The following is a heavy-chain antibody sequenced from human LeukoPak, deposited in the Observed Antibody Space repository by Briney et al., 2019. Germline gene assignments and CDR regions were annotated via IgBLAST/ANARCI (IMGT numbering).Heavy chain of an antibody. CDR3: ARDALGYCSGGSCYQIGAFDI. CDR2: IYHSGST. D-gene: IGHD2-15*01. Sequence: KPSGTLSLTCAVSGGSISSSNWWSWVRRPPGKGLEWIGEIYHSGSTNYNPSLKSRVTISVDKSKNQFSLKLSSVTAADTAVYYCARDALGYCSGGSCYQIGAFDIWGQGTMVTVSS. V-gene: IGHV4-4*02. J-gene: IGHJ3*02. CDR1: GGSISSSNW.